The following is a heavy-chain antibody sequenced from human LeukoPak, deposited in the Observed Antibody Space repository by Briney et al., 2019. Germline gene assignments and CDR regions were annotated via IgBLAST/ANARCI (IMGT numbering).Heavy chain of an antibody. Sequence: SETLSLTCTVSGGSISSYYWSWIRQPPGKGLEWIGYIYYSGSTNYNPSLKSRVTISVDTSKNQFSLKLSSVTAADTAVYYCARHSGGSPKGYYYYYGMDVWAKGPRSPSP. V-gene: IGHV4-59*08. CDR3: ARHSGGSPKGYYYYYGMDV. CDR1: GGSISSYY. J-gene: IGHJ6*02. CDR2: IYYSGST. D-gene: IGHD2-15*01.